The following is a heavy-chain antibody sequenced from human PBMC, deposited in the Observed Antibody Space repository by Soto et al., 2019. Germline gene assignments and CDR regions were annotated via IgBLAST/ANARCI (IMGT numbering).Heavy chain of an antibody. CDR3: VRMGFSGDGYLSYYYYGMDV. Sequence: GASVKVSCKASGYTFTSYGITWVRQAPGQGLEWMGWISTYNDNTNYAQKLQGRVTMTTDTSTTTAYMEMSSLKASDTAMYYCVRMGFSGDGYLSYYYYGMDVWGQGTTVTVSS. CDR2: ISTYNDNT. CDR1: GYTFTSYG. J-gene: IGHJ6*02. D-gene: IGHD2-21*01. V-gene: IGHV1-18*01.